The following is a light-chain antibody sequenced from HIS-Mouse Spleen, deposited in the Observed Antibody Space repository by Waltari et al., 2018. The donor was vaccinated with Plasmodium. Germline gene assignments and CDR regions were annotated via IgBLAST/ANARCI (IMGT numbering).Light chain of an antibody. CDR1: QSVSSN. Sequence: EIVMTQSPATLSVSPGERATLSCRASQSVSSNLAWYQQKPGQAPRLLIYGASTRATGIPARFSGSVCETEFTLTISSMQSEDFAVYYCQQYNNWPPYTFGQGTKLEIK. J-gene: IGKJ2*01. V-gene: IGKV3-15*01. CDR3: QQYNNWPPYT. CDR2: GAS.